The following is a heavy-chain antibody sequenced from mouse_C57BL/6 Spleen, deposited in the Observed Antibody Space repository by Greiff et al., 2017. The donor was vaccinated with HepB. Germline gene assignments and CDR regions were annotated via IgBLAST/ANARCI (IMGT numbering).Heavy chain of an antibody. Sequence: VKLVESGAELVRPGASVTLSCKASGYTFTDYEMHWVKQTPVHGLEWIGAIDPETGGTAYNQKFKGKAILTADKSSSTAYMELRSLTSEDSAVYYCTRWGYYSNYGYWGQGTTLTVSS. CDR2: IDPETGGT. CDR3: TRWGYYSNYGY. V-gene: IGHV1-15*01. J-gene: IGHJ2*01. CDR1: GYTFTDYE. D-gene: IGHD2-5*01.